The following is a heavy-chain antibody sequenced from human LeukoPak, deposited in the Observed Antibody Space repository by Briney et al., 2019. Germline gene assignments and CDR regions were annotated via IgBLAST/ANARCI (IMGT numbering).Heavy chain of an antibody. CDR2: IDWNSGRI. CDR1: GFTIHDHA. Sequence: GGSLRLSCVGSGFTIHDHAMHWVRQAPGKGLEWVSGIDWNSGRIGYADSVKGRFTISRDNAKNSLYLQMNSLRAEDTAVYYCVRRNSGWYLNYWGQGTLVTVSS. CDR3: VRRNSGWYLNY. D-gene: IGHD6-19*01. V-gene: IGHV3-9*01. J-gene: IGHJ4*02.